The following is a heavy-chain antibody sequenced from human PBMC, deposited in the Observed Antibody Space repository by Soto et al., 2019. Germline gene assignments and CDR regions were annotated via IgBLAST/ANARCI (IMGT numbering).Heavy chain of an antibody. J-gene: IGHJ4*02. D-gene: IGHD5-12*01. V-gene: IGHV1-3*01. CDR2: INVGNGDT. Sequence: VQLVQSGAEIKKTGASVMLSCKASGITYNTYAIHWVRQAPGQGLEWMGWINVGNGDTRYSQIFEGRVTLARDTSAKTVYMDLGSLKSEDTGIYYCARAISGYVTWGQGTLLTVSS. CDR3: ARAISGYVT. CDR1: GITYNTYA.